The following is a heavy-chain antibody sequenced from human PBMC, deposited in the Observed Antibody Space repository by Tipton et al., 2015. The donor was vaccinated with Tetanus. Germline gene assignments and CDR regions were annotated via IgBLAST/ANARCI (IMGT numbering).Heavy chain of an antibody. J-gene: IGHJ4*02. Sequence: SLRLSCAASGFIFSSYGIHWVRQAPGKGLEWVAVSWYDGTDKYYADSVKGPFTISRDNSKNTLYLQMNSLRAEDTAVYYCAREADCRGGSCFSWAFDNWGQGTQVTVSS. D-gene: IGHD2-15*01. V-gene: IGHV3-33*01. CDR2: SWYDGTDK. CDR3: AREADCRGGSCFSWAFDN. CDR1: GFIFSSYG.